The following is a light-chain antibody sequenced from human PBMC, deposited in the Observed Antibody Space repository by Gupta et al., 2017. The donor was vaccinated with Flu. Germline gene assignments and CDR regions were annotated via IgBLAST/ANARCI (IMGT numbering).Light chain of an antibody. Sequence: DIQMTQSPSSLSASVGDRVTITCQATQDINNYLNWYQHKPGKAPKLLIYDASNVETGVPSRFSGGVSGTXFTFTIXSRQPEDIATYNCQQEDHLPITFGXGTKVDIK. CDR2: DAS. V-gene: IGKV1-33*01. J-gene: IGKJ3*01. CDR3: QQEDHLPIT. CDR1: QDINNY.